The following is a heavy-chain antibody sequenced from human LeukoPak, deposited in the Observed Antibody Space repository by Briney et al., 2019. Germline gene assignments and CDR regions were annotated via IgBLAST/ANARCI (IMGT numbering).Heavy chain of an antibody. D-gene: IGHD3-22*01. J-gene: IGHJ4*02. Sequence: GGSLRLSCAASGFTFSSFAMSWVRQAPGKGLEWVSAISGSGISTYYPDSVKGRFTISRDNSKNTLYLQVNSLRAEDTAVYYCAKGTYHDSSGHYYFDYWGQGTLVTVSS. CDR3: AKGTYHDSSGHYYFDY. CDR2: ISGSGIST. V-gene: IGHV3-23*01. CDR1: GFTFSSFA.